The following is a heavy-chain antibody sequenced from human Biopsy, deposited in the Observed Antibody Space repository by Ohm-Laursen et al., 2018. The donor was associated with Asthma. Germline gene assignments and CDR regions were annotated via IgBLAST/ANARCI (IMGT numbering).Heavy chain of an antibody. CDR1: GFTFSSYG. CDR2: ISYDRSNK. J-gene: IGHJ6*02. Sequence: SLRLSCTASGFTFSSYGMHWVRQAPGKGLEGVAVISYDRSNKYYADSVKGRFTISRDNSKNTLYLQMNSLRAEDTAVYYCAKWDTYYDFWSGYYTRYNYYYYGMDVWGQGTTVTVSS. D-gene: IGHD3-3*01. CDR3: AKWDTYYDFWSGYYTRYNYYYYGMDV. V-gene: IGHV3-30*18.